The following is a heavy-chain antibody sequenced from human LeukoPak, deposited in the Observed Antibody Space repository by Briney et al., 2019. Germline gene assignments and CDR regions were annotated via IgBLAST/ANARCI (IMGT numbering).Heavy chain of an antibody. CDR1: GFTFSSYA. J-gene: IGHJ4*02. CDR3: AKDSTVTPLVMASDY. Sequence: GGSLRLSCAASGFTFSSYAMSWVRQAPGKGLEWVSAISGSGGSTYHADSVKGRFTISRDNSKNTLYLQMHSLSAEDTAVYDCAKDSTVTPLVMASDYRGQGTLVTVSS. D-gene: IGHD4-11*01. CDR2: ISGSGGST. V-gene: IGHV3-23*01.